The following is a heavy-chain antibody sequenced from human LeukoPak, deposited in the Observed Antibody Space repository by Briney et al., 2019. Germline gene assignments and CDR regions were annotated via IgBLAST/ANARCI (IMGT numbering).Heavy chain of an antibody. CDR1: GGTFSSYA. Sequence: WASVKVSCKASGGTFSSYAISWVRQASGQGLEWMGGIIPIFGTANYAQKFQGRVTITADESTSTAYMELSSLGSEDTAVYYCARHNAVRGVIGFDYYYYGMDVWGKGTTVTVSS. CDR2: IIPIFGTA. J-gene: IGHJ6*04. D-gene: IGHD3-10*01. CDR3: ARHNAVRGVIGFDYYYYGMDV. V-gene: IGHV1-69*13.